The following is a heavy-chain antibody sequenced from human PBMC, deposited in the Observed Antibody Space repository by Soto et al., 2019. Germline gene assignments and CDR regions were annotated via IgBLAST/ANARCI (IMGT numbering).Heavy chain of an antibody. J-gene: IGHJ4*02. CDR1: EYTFTDDY. CDR3: ARQSCGSTSCFYDY. Sequence: ASVKVSCKTSEYTFTDDYIYWIRQAPGQGLEWMGWLNPNSGATDFAQRFQGRVTLTSDTSISTAYMELNRLTSDDTAVFYCARQSCGSTSCFYDYWGPGTLVTVSS. D-gene: IGHD2-2*01. CDR2: LNPNSGAT. V-gene: IGHV1-2*02.